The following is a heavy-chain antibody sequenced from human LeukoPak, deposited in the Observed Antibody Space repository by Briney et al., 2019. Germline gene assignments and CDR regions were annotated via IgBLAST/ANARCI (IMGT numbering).Heavy chain of an antibody. CDR2: INHSGST. D-gene: IGHD2-21*01. CDR3: ARHRILWWGTAGLNFDY. J-gene: IGHJ4*02. CDR1: GGSFSGYY. V-gene: IGHV4-34*01. Sequence: SETLSLTCAVYGGSFSGYYWSWIRQPPGKGLEWIGEINHSGSTNYNPSLKSRVTISVDASKNQFSLKLSSVTAADTAVYYCARHRILWWGTAGLNFDYWGQGTLVTVSS.